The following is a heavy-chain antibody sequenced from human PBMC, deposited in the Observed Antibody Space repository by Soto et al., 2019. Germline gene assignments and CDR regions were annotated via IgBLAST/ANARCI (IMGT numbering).Heavy chain of an antibody. CDR2: ISSSSVYI. Sequence: GGSLRLSCAASGFSFGDYTMNWVRQAPGKGLEWLSSISSSSVYIDYADSLKGRFTISRDNAKNSLSLQMNSLRAEDTAVYYCARVLSAAAAGAFEMWGQGTMATVSS. J-gene: IGHJ3*02. CDR1: GFSFGDYT. CDR3: ARVLSAAAAGAFEM. D-gene: IGHD3-16*02. V-gene: IGHV3-21*01.